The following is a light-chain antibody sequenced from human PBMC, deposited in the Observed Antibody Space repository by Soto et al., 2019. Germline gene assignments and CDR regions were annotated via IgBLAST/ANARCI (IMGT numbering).Light chain of an antibody. J-gene: IGKJ1*01. CDR3: QQYNNCPRT. Sequence: EIVMTQSPATLSVSPGETATLSCRASQSISSDLAWLQQKPGQSPRLLIFGASTRATGIPARFSGGGFGTEFTLTSSSLHSEDFAVYYCQQYNNCPRTFGLATRVEVK. CDR1: QSISSD. CDR2: GAS. V-gene: IGKV3-15*01.